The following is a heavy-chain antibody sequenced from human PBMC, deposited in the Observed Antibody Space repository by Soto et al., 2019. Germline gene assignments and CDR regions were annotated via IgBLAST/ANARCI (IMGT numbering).Heavy chain of an antibody. CDR3: ALTSTIPARRAWSFHI. Sequence: SGPTLVNPTQTLTLTCTFSGFSLSTSGVGVGWIRQPPGKALEWLALIYWDDDKRYSPSLKSRLTITKDTSKNQVVLTMTNMDPVDTATYYCALTSTIPARRAWSFHIWGQGTMVTVSS. CDR1: GFSLSTSGVG. D-gene: IGHD2-2*01. CDR2: IYWDDDK. J-gene: IGHJ3*02. V-gene: IGHV2-5*02.